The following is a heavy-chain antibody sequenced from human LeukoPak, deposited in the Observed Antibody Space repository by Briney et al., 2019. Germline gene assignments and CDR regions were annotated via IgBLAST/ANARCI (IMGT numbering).Heavy chain of an antibody. J-gene: IGHJ4*02. CDR1: GYSFTNYA. CDR3: ARAFQSFAGLSLPDY. D-gene: IGHD3-16*02. V-gene: IGHV7-4-1*02. Sequence: ASVKVSCKASGYSFTNYAMNWVRQAPGQGLEWMGWIHPSTGNPTYAQGFTGRFVFSLDTSVSTTYLQISSLKAEDTAVYFCARAFQSFAGLSLPDYRGQGTVLTASS. CDR2: IHPSTGNP.